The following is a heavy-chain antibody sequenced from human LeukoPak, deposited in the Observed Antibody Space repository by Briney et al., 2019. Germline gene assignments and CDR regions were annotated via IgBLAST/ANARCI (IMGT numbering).Heavy chain of an antibody. CDR1: GFTFSSYS. Sequence: GGSLRLSCAASGFTFSSYSMNWVRQAPGTGLEWVSSISSSSSYIYYADSVKGRFTISRDNAKNSLYLQMNSLRAEDTAVYYCARDITIFGVDHFDYWGQGTLVTVSS. D-gene: IGHD3-3*01. CDR3: ARDITIFGVDHFDY. J-gene: IGHJ4*02. CDR2: ISSSSSYI. V-gene: IGHV3-21*01.